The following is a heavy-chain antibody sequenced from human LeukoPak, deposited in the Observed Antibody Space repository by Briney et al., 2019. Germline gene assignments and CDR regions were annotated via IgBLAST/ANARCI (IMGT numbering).Heavy chain of an antibody. V-gene: IGHV3-23*01. CDR2: IGYSAGDT. J-gene: IGHJ4*02. Sequence: GGSLRLSCAASGFTFSDYILDWVRQAPGKGLEWVSAIGYSAGDTYYADSVKGRFTISRDNSMNTLYLQMSSLRADDTALYYCAKDDDGHHHGVDHWGQGTLVTVSS. CDR1: GFTFSDYI. D-gene: IGHD4-17*01. CDR3: AKDDDGHHHGVDH.